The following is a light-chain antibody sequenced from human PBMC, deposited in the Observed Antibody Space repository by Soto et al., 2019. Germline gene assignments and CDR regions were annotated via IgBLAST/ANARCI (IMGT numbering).Light chain of an antibody. CDR1: QTISRY. CDR2: AAS. J-gene: IGKJ1*01. CDR3: QQTYSNLWT. Sequence: DIQLTQSPSSLSASVGDRVTITCRASQTISRYLNWYQQKPGTAPKLLIYAASSLQTGVPSRFSGSGSGTDFTLTISSLQPEDFASYYCQQTYSNLWTFGQGTKVDIK. V-gene: IGKV1-39*01.